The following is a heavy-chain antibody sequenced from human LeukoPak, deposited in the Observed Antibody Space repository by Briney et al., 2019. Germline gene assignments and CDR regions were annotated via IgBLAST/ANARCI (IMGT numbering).Heavy chain of an antibody. Sequence: SETLSLTCTVSGDPISSNSNYKWSWIRQPPGKGLEWIGYIYYHGNTNYNPSLKSRVTFSLDTSKNQFSLKLRSVTAADTAVYYCAREYSGFDYWGQGTLVTVSS. CDR2: IYYHGNT. V-gene: IGHV4-61*01. CDR1: GDPISSNSNYK. CDR3: AREYSGFDY. D-gene: IGHD6-13*01. J-gene: IGHJ4*02.